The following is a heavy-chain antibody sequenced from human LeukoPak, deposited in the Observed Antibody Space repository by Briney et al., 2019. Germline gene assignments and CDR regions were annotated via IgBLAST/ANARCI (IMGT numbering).Heavy chain of an antibody. CDR2: ISSSSSYI. CDR3: ARTGAVVSAAFNYYGMDF. J-gene: IGHJ6*02. D-gene: IGHD2-2*01. CDR1: GFTSSSYS. V-gene: IGHV3-21*01. Sequence: GGSLRLSCAASGFTSSSYSMTWVRQAPGKGLEWVSSISSSSSYIYYADSVKGRFTISRDNAKNSLYLQMNSLRAEDTAVYHCARTGAVVSAAFNYYGMDFWGQGTTVTVSS.